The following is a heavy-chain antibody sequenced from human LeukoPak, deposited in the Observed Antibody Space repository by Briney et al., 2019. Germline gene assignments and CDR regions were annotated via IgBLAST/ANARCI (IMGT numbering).Heavy chain of an antibody. CDR3: ARVNLIAVAGSFYFDY. CDR2: IYYTGST. CDR1: GGSISNGAYY. J-gene: IGHJ4*02. D-gene: IGHD6-19*01. V-gene: IGHV4-39*07. Sequence: SETLSLTCTVSGGSISNGAYYWGWIRQSPGKGLEWIGSIYYTGSTYSNPSLKSRVTISVDTSKNQFSLKLNSVAAADTAVYYCARVNLIAVAGSFYFDYWGQGTLVTVSS.